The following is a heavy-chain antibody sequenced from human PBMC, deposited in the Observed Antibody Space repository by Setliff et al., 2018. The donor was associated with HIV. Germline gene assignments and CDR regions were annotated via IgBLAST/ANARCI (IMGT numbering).Heavy chain of an antibody. D-gene: IGHD6-19*01. V-gene: IGHV3-7*01. J-gene: IGHJ4*02. CDR1: GFTFSKYW. Sequence: PGGSLRLSCVVSGFTFSKYWMDWVRQAPGKGLEWVASINEGGSVRFYVDSVKGRFTISRDNAENSLSLQMNSLRAEDTALYYCMSEYKSGCWGQGTLVTVSS. CDR3: MSEYKSGC. CDR2: INEGGSVR.